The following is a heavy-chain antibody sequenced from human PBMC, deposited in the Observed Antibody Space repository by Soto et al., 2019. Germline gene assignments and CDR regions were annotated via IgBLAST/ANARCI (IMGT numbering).Heavy chain of an antibody. CDR1: GGSISSSSYY. D-gene: IGHD3-9*01. CDR2: IYYSGST. J-gene: IGHJ6*02. V-gene: IGHV4-39*01. CDR3: ARHPPPRKYYDILTGYLASFYYYGMDV. Sequence: SETLSLTCTVSGGSISSSSYYWGWIRQPPGKGLEWIGSIYYSGSTYYNPSLRSRVTISVDTSKNQFSLKLSSVTAADTAVYYCARHPPPRKYYDILTGYLASFYYYGMDVWGQGTTVT.